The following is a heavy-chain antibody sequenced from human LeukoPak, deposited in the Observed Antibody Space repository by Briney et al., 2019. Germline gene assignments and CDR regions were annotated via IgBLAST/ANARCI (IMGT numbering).Heavy chain of an antibody. CDR2: IYYSGST. Sequence: SSGTLSLTCTVSGGSISSSSYYWGWIRQPPGKGLEWIGSIYYSGSTYYNPSLKSRVTISVDTSKNQFSLKLSSVTAADTAVYYCARRRIATQAVDYWGQGTLVTVSS. CDR1: GGSISSSSYY. V-gene: IGHV4-39*01. J-gene: IGHJ4*02. CDR3: ARRRIATQAVDY. D-gene: IGHD6-13*01.